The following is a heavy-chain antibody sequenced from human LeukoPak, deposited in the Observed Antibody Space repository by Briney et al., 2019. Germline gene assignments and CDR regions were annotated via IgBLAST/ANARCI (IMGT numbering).Heavy chain of an antibody. CDR1: GYIFIDYE. CDR2: MNPQSGDT. J-gene: IGHJ6*03. V-gene: IGHV1-8*02. CDR3: ARVRYMDV. Sequence: ASVKVSCKTSGYIFIDYEISWVRQAPGQGLEWMGWMNPQSGDTGYEQKFQRRITITRDSSISTVYMELSSLRSEDTALYFCARVRYMDVWGKGTTVTVSS.